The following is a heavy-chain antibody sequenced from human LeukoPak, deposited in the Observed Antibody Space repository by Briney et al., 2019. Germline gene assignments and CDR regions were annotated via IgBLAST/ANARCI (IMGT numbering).Heavy chain of an antibody. Sequence: PSETLSLTCTVSGGSISSSSYYWGWIRQPPGKGLEWIGSIYYSGTTYYNPSLKSRVTISVDTSKNQFSLKLSSVTAADTAVYYCARSEPYSSSWYDYWGQGTLVTVSS. V-gene: IGHV4-39*01. CDR3: ARSEPYSSSWYDY. J-gene: IGHJ4*02. CDR1: GGSISSSSYY. CDR2: IYYSGTT. D-gene: IGHD6-13*01.